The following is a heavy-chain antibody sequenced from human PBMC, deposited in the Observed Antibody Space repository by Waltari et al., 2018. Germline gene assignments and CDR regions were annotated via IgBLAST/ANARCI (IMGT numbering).Heavy chain of an antibody. CDR1: GFTFSSYS. CDR3: ARGGWGFYLDD. Sequence: EVLLVESGGGLVKPGGSLRLSCAASGFTFSSYSMNWVRQAPGKGLEWVSSMSSSGSYTHYVDSVKGRFTISRDNAKNSLYLQMNTLRAEDTAVYYCARGGWGFYLDDWGQGTLVTSSS. D-gene: IGHD7-27*01. CDR2: MSSSGSYT. V-gene: IGHV3-21*02. J-gene: IGHJ4*02.